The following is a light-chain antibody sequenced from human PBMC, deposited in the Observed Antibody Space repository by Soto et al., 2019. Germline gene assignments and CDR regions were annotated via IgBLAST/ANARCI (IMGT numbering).Light chain of an antibody. V-gene: IGKV3-15*01. CDR1: QSVSSN. J-gene: IGKJ4*01. Sequence: EIVMTQSPATLSVSPGERATLSCRASQSVSSNLAWYQQKPGQAPRLLIYGASTRATGIPARFSGSGSGTEFTLTINRLEPEDFAVYYCQQYESSPPLTFGGGTKVDI. CDR2: GAS. CDR3: QQYESSPPLT.